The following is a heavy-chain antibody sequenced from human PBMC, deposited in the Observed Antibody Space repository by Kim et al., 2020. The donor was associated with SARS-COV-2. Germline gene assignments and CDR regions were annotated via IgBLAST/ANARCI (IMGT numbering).Heavy chain of an antibody. Sequence: GGSLKLSCAASGFTFDDYAMHWVRQAPGKGLEWVSGISWNSGSIGYADSVKGRFTISRDNAKNSLYLQMNSLRAEDTALYYCAKARNIVATKALFDYWGQGTLVTVSS. CDR1: GFTFDDYA. V-gene: IGHV3-9*01. D-gene: IGHD5-12*01. CDR3: AKARNIVATKALFDY. J-gene: IGHJ4*02. CDR2: ISWNSGSI.